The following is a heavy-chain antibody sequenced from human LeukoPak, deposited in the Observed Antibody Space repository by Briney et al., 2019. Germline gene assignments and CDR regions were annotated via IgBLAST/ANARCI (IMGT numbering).Heavy chain of an antibody. CDR3: TTRIGLLPGIVAIKAGV. J-gene: IGHJ6*02. CDR1: GFTFSNVW. D-gene: IGHD1-26*01. CDR2: IKSKADGGTT. Sequence: GGSLRLSCAASGFTFSNVWMSWVRQTPGKGLEWVGRIKSKADGGTTDYAAPVKDRFIISRDDSKNTLYLQMNSLQTEDTAVYYCTTRIGLLPGIVAIKAGVWGQGTTVTVSS. V-gene: IGHV3-15*01.